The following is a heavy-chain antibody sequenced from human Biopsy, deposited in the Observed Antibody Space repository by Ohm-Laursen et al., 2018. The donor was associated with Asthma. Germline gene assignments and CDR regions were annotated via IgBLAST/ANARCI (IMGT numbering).Heavy chain of an antibody. J-gene: IGHJ4*02. D-gene: IGHD3-9*01. Sequence: PRLSFAAPGVTFSSYALSWVPPAPGEGVEGVSAFSGRGGNTYYADSVKGRFTISRDNSKNTLYLQMNSLRAEDTAVYYCAKDRDYDILTGPPGFDYWGQGTLVTVSS. CDR1: GVTFSSYA. CDR3: AKDRDYDILTGPPGFDY. CDR2: FSGRGGNT. V-gene: IGHV3-23*01.